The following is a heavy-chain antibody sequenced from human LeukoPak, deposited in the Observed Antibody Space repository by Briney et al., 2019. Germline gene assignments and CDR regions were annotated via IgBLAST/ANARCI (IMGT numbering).Heavy chain of an antibody. J-gene: IGHJ4*02. CDR3: AKLFESGTYNNFFHY. CDR2: IKQDGSEK. D-gene: IGHD3-10*01. V-gene: IGHV3-7*03. CDR1: GFTFSDYY. Sequence: GGSLRLSCVASGFTFSDYYMTWVRQPPGKGLEWVANIKQDGSEKYYVDSVKGRFTISRDNAKNSLFLQMNSLRPEDTAIYYCAKLFESGTYNNFFHYWGQGTLVTVFS.